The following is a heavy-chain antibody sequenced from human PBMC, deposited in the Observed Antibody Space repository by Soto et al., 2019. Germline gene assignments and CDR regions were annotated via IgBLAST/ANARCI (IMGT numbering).Heavy chain of an antibody. D-gene: IGHD6-13*01. CDR2: IYYSGST. CDR1: GGSVSSGSYY. CDR3: ARYSSSWYNYFDY. Sequence: SETLSLTCTVSGGSVSSGSYYWSWIRQPPGKGLEWIGYIYYSGSTNYNPSLKSRVTISVDTSKNQFSLKLSSVTAADTAVYYCARYSSSWYNYFDYWGQGTLVTVSS. V-gene: IGHV4-61*01. J-gene: IGHJ4*02.